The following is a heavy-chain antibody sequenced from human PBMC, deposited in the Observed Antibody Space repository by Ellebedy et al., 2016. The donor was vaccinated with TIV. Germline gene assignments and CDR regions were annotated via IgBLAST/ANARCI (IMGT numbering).Heavy chain of an antibody. CDR3: ARHSGRDGYTH. CDR1: GFTVSSNY. D-gene: IGHD5-24*01. J-gene: IGHJ4*02. Sequence: GESLKISCAASGFTVSSNYISWVRQAPGKGLEWVSVIYSGGSTYYADSVKGRFTISRDNSKNTLYLQMNSLRAEDTAVYYCARHSGRDGYTHWGQGTLVTVSS. V-gene: IGHV3-53*01. CDR2: IYSGGST.